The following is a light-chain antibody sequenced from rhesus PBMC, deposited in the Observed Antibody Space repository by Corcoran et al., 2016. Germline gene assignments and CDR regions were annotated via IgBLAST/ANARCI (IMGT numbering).Light chain of an antibody. CDR3: QQYNSAPWT. V-gene: IGKV1-21*01. CDR2: KAS. J-gene: IGKJ1*01. Sequence: DIQMTQSPSSLSASVGDRVTITCRASQGISSWLAWYQQKPGKAPKRLIYKASSLQSGVPARFRGSGSGTDFTLTISSQQTEDFANDYCQQYNSAPWTFGQGTKVEIK. CDR1: QGISSW.